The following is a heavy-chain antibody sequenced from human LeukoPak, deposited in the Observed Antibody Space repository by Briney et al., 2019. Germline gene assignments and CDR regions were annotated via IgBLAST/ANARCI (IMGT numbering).Heavy chain of an antibody. V-gene: IGHV4-39*01. CDR2: IYYSGST. CDR1: GGSISSSSYY. Sequence: SETLSPTCTVSGGSISSSSYYGGWIRQPPGKGLEWIGSIYYSGSTYYNPSLKSRVTISVDTSKNQFSLKLSSVTAADTAVYYCARYGDYSRKYYYYYMDVWGKGTTVTVSS. D-gene: IGHD4-17*01. CDR3: ARYGDYSRKYYYYYMDV. J-gene: IGHJ6*03.